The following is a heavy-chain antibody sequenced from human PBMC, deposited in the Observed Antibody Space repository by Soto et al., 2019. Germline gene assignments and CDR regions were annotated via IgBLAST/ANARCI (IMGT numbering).Heavy chain of an antibody. J-gene: IGHJ2*01. CDR1: GGTFSSDG. D-gene: IGHD3-22*01. CDR3: ARGRDTYYYDSSGYSGWYFDL. V-gene: IGHV1-69*13. CDR2: ITPIFRAT. Sequence: SVKVSCKASGGTFSSDGISWVRQAPGQGLEWMGGITPIFRATKYAQKFQGRVTITADESTSTAYMELSSLRSEDTAVYYCARGRDTYYYDSSGYSGWYFDLWGRGTLVTVSP.